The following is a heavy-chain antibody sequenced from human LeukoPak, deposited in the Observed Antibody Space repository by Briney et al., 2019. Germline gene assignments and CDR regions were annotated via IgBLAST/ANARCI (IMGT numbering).Heavy chain of an antibody. V-gene: IGHV3-23*01. CDR2: ISDNSVIT. CDR1: GFSFSNYA. D-gene: IGHD1-26*01. J-gene: IGHJ4*02. CDR3: AKDRFSGSYYLFDY. Sequence: GGSLRLSCVGSGFSFSNYAMNWVRQAPGKGLEWVAVISDNSVITYYADSVRGRFTISRDNSKNTLFLLMNSLRAEDTAIYYCAKDRFSGSYYLFDYWGQGTLVTVSS.